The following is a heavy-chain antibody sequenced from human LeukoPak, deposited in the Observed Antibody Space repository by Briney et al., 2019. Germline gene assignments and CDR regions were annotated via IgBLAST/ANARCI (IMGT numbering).Heavy chain of an antibody. D-gene: IGHD5-18*01. CDR3: ARCGYSYGYWYYYHMDV. J-gene: IGHJ6*03. V-gene: IGHV1-69*05. Sequence: ASVKVSCKASGGTFSSYAISWVRQAPGQGLEWMGGIIPIFGTANYAQKFQGRVTITTDESTSTAYMELSSLRSEDTAVYYCARCGYSYGYWYYYHMDVWGKGTTVTVSS. CDR1: GGTFSSYA. CDR2: IIPIFGTA.